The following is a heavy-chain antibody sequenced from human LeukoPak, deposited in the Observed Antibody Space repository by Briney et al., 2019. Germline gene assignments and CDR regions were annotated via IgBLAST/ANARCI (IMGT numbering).Heavy chain of an antibody. CDR3: ATHHHYGDDNWFDP. CDR2: ISGSGGST. D-gene: IGHD4-17*01. CDR1: GYSFSNYA. J-gene: IGHJ5*02. Sequence: QPGGSLGLSCAASGYSFSNYAMSWVRQAPGKGLEWVSAISGSGGSTYYADSVKGRFTISRDNSKNTLYLQMNSLRAEDTAVYYCATHHHYGDDNWFDPCGQGNLATVSS. V-gene: IGHV3-23*01.